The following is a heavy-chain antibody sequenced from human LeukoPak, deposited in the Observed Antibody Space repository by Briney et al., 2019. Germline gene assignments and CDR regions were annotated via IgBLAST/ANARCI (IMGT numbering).Heavy chain of an antibody. D-gene: IGHD3-10*01. J-gene: IGHJ4*02. Sequence: SVKVSCKASGGTFSSYAISWVRQAPGQGLEWMGGIIPIFGTANYAQKFQGRVTITADESTSTAYMELSSLRSEDTAVYYCARERWTMVRGVIIMERRDDYWGQGTLVTVSS. V-gene: IGHV1-69*13. CDR3: ARERWTMVRGVIIMERRDDY. CDR1: GGTFSSYA. CDR2: IIPIFGTA.